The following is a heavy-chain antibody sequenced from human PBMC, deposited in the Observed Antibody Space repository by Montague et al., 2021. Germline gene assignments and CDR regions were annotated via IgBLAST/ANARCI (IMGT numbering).Heavy chain of an antibody. V-gene: IGHV4-59*08. CDR1: SGSIFHAH. Sequence: SETLSLTCTVSSGSIFHAHWSWVRQPPGKVLEWLGSMFYSGASSNNPSLKSRVTMSIDTSTNQFSLKLSFVTTADTAVYYCAKQDYFVSGTSYKGFDPWGQGILVTVSS. J-gene: IGHJ5*02. D-gene: IGHD3-10*01. CDR3: AKQDYFVSGTSYKGFDP. CDR2: MFYSGAS.